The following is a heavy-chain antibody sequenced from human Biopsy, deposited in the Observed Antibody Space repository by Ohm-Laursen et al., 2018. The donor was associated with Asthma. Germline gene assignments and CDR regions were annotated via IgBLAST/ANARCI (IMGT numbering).Heavy chain of an antibody. V-gene: IGHV3-53*01. D-gene: IGHD6-19*01. CDR2: IYSGGTS. Sequence: SLRLSCGASGFTVSRDHMFWVRQAPGKGLGWVSVIYSGGTSHTADSVRGRFTISRDFSKNTLHLQMHSLRVEDTAVYYCARGDSSGWSHYYFDYWGQGTLVTVSS. J-gene: IGHJ4*02. CDR3: ARGDSSGWSHYYFDY. CDR1: GFTVSRDH.